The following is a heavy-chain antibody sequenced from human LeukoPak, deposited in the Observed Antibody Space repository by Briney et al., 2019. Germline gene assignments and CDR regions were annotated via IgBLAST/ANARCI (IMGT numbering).Heavy chain of an antibody. Sequence: GESLKISCKGSGYSFTSYWISWVRQMPGKGLEWMGRIDPSDSYTNYSPSFQGHVTISADKSISTAYLQWSSLKASDTAMCYCARVYYDILTGYSHFDYWGQGTLVTVSS. D-gene: IGHD3-9*01. J-gene: IGHJ4*02. CDR1: GYSFTSYW. V-gene: IGHV5-10-1*01. CDR2: IDPSDSYT. CDR3: ARVYYDILTGYSHFDY.